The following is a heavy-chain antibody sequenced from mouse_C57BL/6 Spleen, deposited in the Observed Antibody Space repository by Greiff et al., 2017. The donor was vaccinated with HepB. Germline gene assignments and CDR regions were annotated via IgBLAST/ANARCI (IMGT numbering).Heavy chain of an antibody. CDR2: ISSGGDYI. CDR1: GFTFSSYA. J-gene: IGHJ4*01. D-gene: IGHD2-1*01. Sequence: DVQLVESGEGLVKPGGSLKLSCAASGFTFSSYAMSWVRQTPEKRLEWVAYISSGGDYIYYADTVKGRFTISRDNARNTLYLQMSSLKSEDTAMYYCTRDAYGNYDYYAMAYWGQGTSVTVSS. CDR3: TRDAYGNYDYYAMAY. V-gene: IGHV5-9-1*02.